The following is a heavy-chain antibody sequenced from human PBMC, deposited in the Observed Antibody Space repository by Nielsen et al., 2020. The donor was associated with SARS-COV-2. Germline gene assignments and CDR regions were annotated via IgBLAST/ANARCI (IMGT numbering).Heavy chain of an antibody. CDR2: ISWNSGSI. Sequence: SLRLSCAASGFTFDDYAMHWVRQAPGKGLEWVSGISWNSGSIGYVDSVKGRFAISRDKSKNTLYLQMNSLRAEDTAIYYCTLGGSFRPFDHWGQGTLVTVSS. D-gene: IGHD3-16*01. V-gene: IGHV3-9*01. CDR3: TLGGSFRPFDH. CDR1: GFTFDDYA. J-gene: IGHJ4*02.